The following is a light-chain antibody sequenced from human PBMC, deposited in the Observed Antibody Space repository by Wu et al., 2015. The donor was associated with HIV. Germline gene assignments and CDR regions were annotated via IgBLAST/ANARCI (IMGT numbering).Light chain of an antibody. CDR2: DAS. J-gene: IGKJ1*01. CDR1: QSVSTN. Sequence: DIVMTQSPATLSVSPGERATLSCRASQSVSTNVAWYQHKPGQAPRLPIYDASTRATGIPARFSGSGSGTEFTLTIKSMQSADFAVYYCHQYNNWRTFGQGTKVDIK. CDR3: HQYNNWRT. V-gene: IGKV3-15*01.